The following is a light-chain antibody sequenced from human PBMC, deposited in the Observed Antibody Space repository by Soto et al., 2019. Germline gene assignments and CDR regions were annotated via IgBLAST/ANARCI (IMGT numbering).Light chain of an antibody. J-gene: IGLJ2*01. Sequence: QPVLTQSSSASASLGSSVKLTCTLSSGHSSYIIAWHQQQPGKAPRYLMKLEDSGIYNKGSGVSDRFSGSSSRADRYLTISNLQSEDEADYYCETWDSNTRVFGGGTKLTVL. V-gene: IGLV4-60*03. CDR1: SGHSSYI. CDR3: ETWDSNTRV. CDR2: LEDSGIY.